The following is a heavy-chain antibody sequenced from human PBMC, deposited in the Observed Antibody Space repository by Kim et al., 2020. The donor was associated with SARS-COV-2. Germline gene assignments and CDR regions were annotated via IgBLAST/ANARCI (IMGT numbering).Heavy chain of an antibody. CDR2: DT. Sequence: DTSYSPSFEGQVTISADKSISTAYLQWSSLKASGTAMYYCARPSLGFTFDIWGQGTMVTVSS. D-gene: IGHD2-2*03. CDR3: ARPSLGFTFDI. J-gene: IGHJ3*02. V-gene: IGHV5-51*01.